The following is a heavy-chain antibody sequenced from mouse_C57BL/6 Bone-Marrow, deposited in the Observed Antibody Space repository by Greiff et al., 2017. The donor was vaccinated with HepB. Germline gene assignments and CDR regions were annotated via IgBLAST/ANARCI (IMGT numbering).Heavy chain of an antibody. CDR2: ISSGGDYI. Sequence: EVQRVESGEGLVKPGGSLKLSCAASGFTFSSYAMSWVRQTPEKRLEWVAYISSGGDYIYYADNVKGRITISRDNARNTLYLQMSSLKSEDTAMYYCTGDYGSSLYYFDYWGQGTTLTVSS. CDR3: TGDYGSSLYYFDY. V-gene: IGHV5-9-1*02. D-gene: IGHD1-1*01. J-gene: IGHJ2*01. CDR1: GFTFSSYA.